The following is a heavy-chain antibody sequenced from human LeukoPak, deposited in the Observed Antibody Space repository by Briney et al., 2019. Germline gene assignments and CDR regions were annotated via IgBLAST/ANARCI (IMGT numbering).Heavy chain of an antibody. CDR2: INWNGGST. CDR3: ARWGGINLLGYYYMDV. Sequence: GGSLRLSCAVSGFTFDDFGMSGVRLPPGKGLEWVSGINWNGGSTGYADSVKGRFTISRDNAKNSLYLQMNSLRAEDTALYYCARWGGINLLGYYYMDVWGKGTTVTVSS. V-gene: IGHV3-20*04. J-gene: IGHJ6*03. CDR1: GFTFDDFG. D-gene: IGHD1-26*01.